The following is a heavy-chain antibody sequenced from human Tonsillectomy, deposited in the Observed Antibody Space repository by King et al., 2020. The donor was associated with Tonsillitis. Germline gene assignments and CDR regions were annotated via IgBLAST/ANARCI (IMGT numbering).Heavy chain of an antibody. D-gene: IGHD6-19*01. CDR3: ARERLYSSDWGIDY. J-gene: IGHJ4*02. CDR1: GFAFSSYG. CDR2: ISYDASRE. V-gene: IGHV3-33*05. Sequence: VQLVESGGGVVQPGRSLRLSCASSGFAFSSYGMHWVRQAPGKGLEWVAVISYDASRENYADSVKGRFTVPRDNSKNTLYLQMNSLRAEDTAVYYCARERLYSSDWGIDYWGQGSLVTVSS.